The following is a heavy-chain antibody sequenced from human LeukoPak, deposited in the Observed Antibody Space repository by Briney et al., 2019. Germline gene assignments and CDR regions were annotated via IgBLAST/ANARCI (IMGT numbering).Heavy chain of an antibody. CDR2: IKQDGSEK. Sequence: GGSLRLSCAASGFTFSSYWMSWVRQAPGRGLEWVANIKQDGSEKYYVDSVKGRFTISRDNAKNSLYLQMNSLRAEDTAVYYCARGGLDVVAERAPYYFDYWGQGTLVTVSS. CDR3: ARGGLDVVAERAPYYFDY. D-gene: IGHD5-12*01. CDR1: GFTFSSYW. V-gene: IGHV3-7*01. J-gene: IGHJ4*02.